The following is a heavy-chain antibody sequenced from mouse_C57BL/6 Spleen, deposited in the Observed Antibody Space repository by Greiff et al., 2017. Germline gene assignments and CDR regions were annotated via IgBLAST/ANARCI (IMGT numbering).Heavy chain of an antibody. D-gene: IGHD1-1*01. V-gene: IGHV1-76*01. CDR3: ARKEDYYGGFAY. CDR2: IYPGSGNT. Sequence: VKLQQSGAELVRPGASVKLSCKASGYTFTDYYINWVKQRPGQGLEWIARIYPGSGNTYYNEKFKGKATLTAEKSSSTAYMQLSSLTSEDAAVYFCARKEDYYGGFAYWGQGTLVTVSA. J-gene: IGHJ3*01. CDR1: GYTFTDYY.